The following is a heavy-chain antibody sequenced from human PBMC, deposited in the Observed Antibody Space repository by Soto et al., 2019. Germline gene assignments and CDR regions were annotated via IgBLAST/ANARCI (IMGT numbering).Heavy chain of an antibody. CDR2: IKGDGGET. J-gene: IGHJ1*01. D-gene: IGHD6-6*01. Sequence: GGSLRLSCVASGFTFSNYWMSWVRQAPGKGLEWVANIKGDGGETYYEDSVKGRFSISRDNAKNSLYLQMNSLRAEDTALYYCATSTYYSSFHWGQGTQVTGS. CDR1: GFTFSNYW. CDR3: ATSTYYSSFH. V-gene: IGHV3-7*01.